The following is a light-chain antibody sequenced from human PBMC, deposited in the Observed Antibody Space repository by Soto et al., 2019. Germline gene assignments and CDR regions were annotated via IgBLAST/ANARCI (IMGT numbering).Light chain of an antibody. CDR2: DVS. CDR3: SSYTSSTIL. CDR1: SSDADAYNY. Sequence: QSVLTQPASGSGCPGQSIIICFPGTSSDADAYNYVSWYQHHPGKAPKLLIYDVSNRPSGISNRFSGSKSCNTASLTISGLQPEDEAYYFCSSYTSSTILFGGGTKVTVL. J-gene: IGLJ2*01. V-gene: IGLV2-14*03.